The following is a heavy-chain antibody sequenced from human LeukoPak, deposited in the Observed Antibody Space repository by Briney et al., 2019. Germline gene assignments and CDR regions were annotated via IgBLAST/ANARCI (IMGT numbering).Heavy chain of an antibody. D-gene: IGHD2-2*02. CDR3: ARGVVPAAITVGFDP. CDR2: IYYSGST. V-gene: IGHV4-31*03. J-gene: IGHJ5*02. CDR1: GGSISSGGYY. Sequence: PSETLSLTCTVSGGSISSGGYYRSWIRQHPGTGLEWIGYIYYSGSTYYNPSLKSRVTISVDTSKNQFSLKLSSVTAADTAVYYCARGVVPAAITVGFDPWGQGTLVTVSS.